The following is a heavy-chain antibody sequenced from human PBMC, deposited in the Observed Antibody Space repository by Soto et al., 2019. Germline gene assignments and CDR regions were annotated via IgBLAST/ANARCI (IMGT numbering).Heavy chain of an antibody. CDR3: ATSPIGYCTGGSCYEIQEFDF. J-gene: IGHJ4*02. Sequence: QLHLQESGPRLVKPSETLSLTCTVSGGSIRSVTTYWGWIRQSPGKGLEWVASIYYSGSTYYNPSLKNRVSVAIDTSREPFALNLTSVTAADTALYLCATSPIGYCTGGSCYEIQEFDFWGQGILVSVSS. V-gene: IGHV4-39*01. D-gene: IGHD2-15*01. CDR1: GGSIRSVTTY. CDR2: IYYSGST.